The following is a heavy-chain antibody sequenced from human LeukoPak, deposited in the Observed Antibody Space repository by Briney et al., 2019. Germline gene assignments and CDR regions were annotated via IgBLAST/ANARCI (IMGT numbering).Heavy chain of an antibody. CDR2: INHSGST. CDR3: ARLRRYVWGSYPFDY. V-gene: IGHV4-34*01. D-gene: IGHD3-16*02. CDR1: GGSFSGYY. J-gene: IGHJ4*02. Sequence: SETLSPTCAVYGGSFSGYYWSWIRQPPGKGLEWIGEINHSGSTNYNPSLKSRVTISVDTSKNQFSLKLSSVTAADTAVYYCARLRRYVWGSYPFDYWGQGTLVTVSS.